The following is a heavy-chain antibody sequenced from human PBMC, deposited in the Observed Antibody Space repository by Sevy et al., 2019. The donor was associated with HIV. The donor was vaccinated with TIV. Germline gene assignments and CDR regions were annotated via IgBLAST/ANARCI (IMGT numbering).Heavy chain of an antibody. CDR1: GYTFTSYG. Sequence: ASVKVSCKASGYTFTSYGISWVRQAPGQGLEWMGWISAYNGNTNYAQKLQGIVTMTTDTSTSTAYMELRSLRSDDTAVYYCARDVTYYYGSGSYSYMDVWGKGTTVTVSS. V-gene: IGHV1-18*01. D-gene: IGHD3-10*01. CDR2: ISAYNGNT. CDR3: ARDVTYYYGSGSYSYMDV. J-gene: IGHJ6*03.